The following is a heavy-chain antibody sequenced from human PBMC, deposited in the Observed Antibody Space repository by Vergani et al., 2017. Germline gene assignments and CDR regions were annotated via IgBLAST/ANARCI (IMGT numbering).Heavy chain of an antibody. D-gene: IGHD6-13*01. V-gene: IGHV3-23*04. CDR2: ISGSGGST. Sequence: EVQLVESGGGLVQPGRSLRLSCAASGFTFDDYAMHWVRQAPGKGLEWVSAISGSGGSTYYADSVKGRFTISRDNSKNTLYLQMNSLRAEDTAVYYCAKFAHSSSWSGWFDHWGQGTLVTVSS. CDR3: AKFAHSSSWSGWFDH. J-gene: IGHJ5*02. CDR1: GFTFDDYA.